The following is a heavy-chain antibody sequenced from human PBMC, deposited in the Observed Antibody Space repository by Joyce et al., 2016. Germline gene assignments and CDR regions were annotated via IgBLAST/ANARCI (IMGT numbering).Heavy chain of an antibody. CDR1: GFTFSSYA. Sequence: EVQLLESGGGLVQPGGSLRLSCAASGFTFSSYAMSWVRQAPGKGLEWFSAISGSGTSTYYADSVEGRCTISRDNSKNTRYLQMNSLGAEDTAVYYCAKALSPYYDYIWGSYLDAFDIWGQGTMVTVSS. CDR2: ISGSGTST. CDR3: AKALSPYYDYIWGSYLDAFDI. J-gene: IGHJ3*02. V-gene: IGHV3-23*01. D-gene: IGHD3-16*02.